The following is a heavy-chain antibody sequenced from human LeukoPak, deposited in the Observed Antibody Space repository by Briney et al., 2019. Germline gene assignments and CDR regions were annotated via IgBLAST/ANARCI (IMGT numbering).Heavy chain of an antibody. D-gene: IGHD2/OR15-2a*01. CDR1: GVSFSGLW. CDR2: ISPDGSDT. CDR3: TTGGYYNGYDY. J-gene: IGHJ4*02. Sequence: PGGSLRLSCVASGVSFSGLWMHWVRQVPGKGLVAVSRISPDGSDTTYAHSVKGRFTVSRDNATNTLYLEMNSLTVEDTALYYCTTGGYYNGYDYWGQGTLVTVSS. V-gene: IGHV3-74*03.